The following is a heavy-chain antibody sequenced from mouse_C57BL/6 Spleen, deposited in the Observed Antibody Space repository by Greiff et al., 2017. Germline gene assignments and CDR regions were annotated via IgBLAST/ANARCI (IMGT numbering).Heavy chain of an antibody. Sequence: QVQLQQSGPELVKPGASVKISCKASGYAFSSSWMNWVKQRPGKGLEWIGRIYPGDGDTNYNGKFKGKATLTADKSSSTAYMQLSSLTSEDSAVYFCASPDYYGSRDYWYFDVWGTGTTVTVSS. CDR2: IYPGDGDT. V-gene: IGHV1-82*01. D-gene: IGHD1-1*01. J-gene: IGHJ1*03. CDR3: ASPDYYGSRDYWYFDV. CDR1: GYAFSSSW.